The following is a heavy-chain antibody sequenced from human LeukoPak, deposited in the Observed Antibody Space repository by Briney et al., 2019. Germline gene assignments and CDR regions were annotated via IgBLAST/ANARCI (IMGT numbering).Heavy chain of an antibody. CDR3: ARRGNHGDYF. V-gene: IGHV4-39*01. CDR2: IYYSGNS. J-gene: IGHJ4*02. D-gene: IGHD4-17*01. CDR1: GGSISTMNYY. Sequence: PSETLSLTCTVSGGSISTMNYYWGWIRQPPGQGLEWIGSIYYSGNSYYNPSLQSRATISVDTSQNQFSLNLTSVTAADTSVYYCARRGNHGDYFWGQGILVTVSS.